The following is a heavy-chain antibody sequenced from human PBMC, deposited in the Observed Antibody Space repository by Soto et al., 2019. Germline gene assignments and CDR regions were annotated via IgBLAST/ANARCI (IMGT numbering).Heavy chain of an antibody. CDR2: INAGNGNT. Sequence: GASVKVSCKASGYTFTSYAMHWVRQAPGQRLEWMGWINAGNGNTKYSQKFQGRVTITRDTSASTAYMELSSLRSEDTAVYYCATAYYYDSSGYYPDAFDIWGQGTMVTVSS. V-gene: IGHV1-3*01. CDR1: GYTFTSYA. J-gene: IGHJ3*02. CDR3: ATAYYYDSSGYYPDAFDI. D-gene: IGHD3-22*01.